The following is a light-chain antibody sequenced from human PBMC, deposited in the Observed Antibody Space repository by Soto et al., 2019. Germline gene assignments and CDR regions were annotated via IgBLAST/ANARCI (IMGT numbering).Light chain of an antibody. Sequence: QPVLTQPPSASGTRGQSVFISCSGSSSSIGLNTVNWYQQFPGTAPKLLIHSTGHRPSGVPDRFSGSKSGTSASLAISGLQSEDEADYFCSAWDDSLNGWVFGGGTKLTVL. CDR1: SSSIGLNT. V-gene: IGLV1-44*01. CDR3: SAWDDSLNGWV. CDR2: STG. J-gene: IGLJ3*02.